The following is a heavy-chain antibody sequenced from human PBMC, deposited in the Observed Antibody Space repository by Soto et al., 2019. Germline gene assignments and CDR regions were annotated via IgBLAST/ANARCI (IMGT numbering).Heavy chain of an antibody. V-gene: IGHV3-30-3*01. J-gene: IGHJ3*01. CDR1: GFTFNSYA. CDR2: ISYDGSDK. Sequence: ESGGGVVQPGRSLRLSCAASGFTFNSYAMHWVRQAPGKGLEWVAVISYDGSDKYYADSVKGRFTISRDNSKNTLYVQMNSLRAEDTAVYYCASDVPPGGSSAFDLWGQGTMVTVSS. D-gene: IGHD3-16*01. CDR3: ASDVPPGGSSAFDL.